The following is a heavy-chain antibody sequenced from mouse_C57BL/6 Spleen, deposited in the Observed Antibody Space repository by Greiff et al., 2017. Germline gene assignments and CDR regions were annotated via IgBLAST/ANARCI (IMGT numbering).Heavy chain of an antibody. CDR3: ARHGGYGAMDD. D-gene: IGHD2-2*01. CDR2: ISGAGGNT. CDR1: GFTFSSYT. V-gene: IGHV5-9*04. Sequence: EVQGLESGGGLVKPGGSLKLSCAASGFTFSSYTMSWVRQTPEKRLEWVATISGAGGNTYYPDSLKGRFTISRDNAKNTLYLQMSSLRSEDTAVYYCARHGGYGAMDDWGQGASVTVSS. J-gene: IGHJ4*01.